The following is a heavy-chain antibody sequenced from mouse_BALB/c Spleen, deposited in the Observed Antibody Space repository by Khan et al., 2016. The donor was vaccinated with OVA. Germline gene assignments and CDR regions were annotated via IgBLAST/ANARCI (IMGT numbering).Heavy chain of an antibody. J-gene: IGHJ3*01. CDR3: ARSYDGAWFAY. D-gene: IGHD1-1*01. V-gene: IGHV1-81*01. Sequence: QVQLQQSGPELVKPGASVKMSCKASGYTFTDYVISWVNQRTGQGLEWIGEIYPGSGRTYYNERFKDKATLTADKSSNTAYMQLSSLTSEDSAVSLCARSYDGAWFAYWGQGTLVTVSA. CDR1: GYTFTDYV. CDR2: IYPGSGRT.